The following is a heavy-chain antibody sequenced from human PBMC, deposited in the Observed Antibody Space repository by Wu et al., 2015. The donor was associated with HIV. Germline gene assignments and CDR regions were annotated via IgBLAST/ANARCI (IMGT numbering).Heavy chain of an antibody. J-gene: IGHJ6*03. V-gene: IGHV1-2*02. CDR2: INPDTGDT. D-gene: IGHD3-16*02. Sequence: VQLVQSGAQVQKSGASVKVSCKTSGYTFTDYYIHWVRQAPGQGLQWMGWINPDTGDTKYSQHFKGSVTMTTDTSISTVLHGVDQSKIDDTATYYCARNWQFRVVVDDFYMDVWGNGTTLLVSS. CDR3: ARNWQFRVVVDDFYMDV. CDR1: GYTFTDYY.